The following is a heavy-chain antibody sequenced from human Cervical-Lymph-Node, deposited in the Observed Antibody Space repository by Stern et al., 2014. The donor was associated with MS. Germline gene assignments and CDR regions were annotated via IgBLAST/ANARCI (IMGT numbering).Heavy chain of an antibody. V-gene: IGHV3-9*01. CDR2: ISWNSGSI. D-gene: IGHD6-13*01. CDR3: AKGAAAGPFDY. CDR1: GFTFDGYV. Sequence: EVQLVESGGGLVQPGRSLRLSCAASGFTFDGYVMHWVRQAPGKGLEWVSAISWNSGSIGYADSVKGRFTISRDNAKNSLYLQMNSLRAEDTALYYCAKGAAAGPFDYWGQGTLVTVSS. J-gene: IGHJ4*02.